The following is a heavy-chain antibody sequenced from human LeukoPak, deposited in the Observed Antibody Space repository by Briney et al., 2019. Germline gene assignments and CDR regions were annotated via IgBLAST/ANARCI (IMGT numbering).Heavy chain of an antibody. J-gene: IGHJ4*02. CDR3: AXVAMTTVNLGFDY. CDR2: ISGNGGST. Sequence: GGTLRLSCAAPGFTLSSYAMSLVPQAPGKGLEWVSAISGNGGSTYYADSVKGRFTISRDNSKNTLYLQMNSLRAADAGVFYCAXVAMTTVNLGFDYWGQGTLVTVSS. CDR1: GFTLSSYA. V-gene: IGHV3-23*01. D-gene: IGHD4-11*01.